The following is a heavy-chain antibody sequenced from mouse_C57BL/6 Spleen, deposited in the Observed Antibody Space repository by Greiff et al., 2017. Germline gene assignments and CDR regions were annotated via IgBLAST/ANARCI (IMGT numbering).Heavy chain of an antibody. CDR2: IYPGDGDT. J-gene: IGHJ4*01. V-gene: IGHV1-82*01. D-gene: IGHD2-4*01. CDR1: GYAFSSSW. CDR3: ARQYDYDGGYAMDY. Sequence: QVQLKESGPELVKPGASVKISCKASGYAFSSSWMNWVKQRPGKGLEWIGRIYPGDGDTNYNGKFKGKATLTADKSSSKAYMQLSSLTSEDSAVYFCARQYDYDGGYAMDYWGQGTSVTVAS.